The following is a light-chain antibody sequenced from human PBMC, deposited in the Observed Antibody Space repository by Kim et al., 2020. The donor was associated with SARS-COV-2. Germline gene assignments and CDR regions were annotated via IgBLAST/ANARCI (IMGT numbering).Light chain of an antibody. CDR3: QQSYITPFT. CDR1: QSISSH. Sequence: DIQMTQSPSSLSASVGDRVTITCRTTQSISSHLNWYQQKPGRAPKLLISAASTLQGGVPSRFSGSGSETDFTLTISSLQPEDFATYVCQQSYITPFTCGPGTKVDIK. CDR2: AAS. J-gene: IGKJ3*01. V-gene: IGKV1-39*01.